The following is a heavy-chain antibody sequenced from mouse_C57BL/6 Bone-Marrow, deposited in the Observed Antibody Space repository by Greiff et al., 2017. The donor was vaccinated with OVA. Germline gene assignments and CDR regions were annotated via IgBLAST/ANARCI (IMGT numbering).Heavy chain of an antibody. V-gene: IGHV1-81*01. Sequence: VQLQESGAELARPGASVKLSCKASGYTFTSYGISWVKQRTGQGLEWIGEIYPRSGNTYYNEKFKGKATLTADKSSSTAYMELRSLTSEDSAVYFCARGYTVVATPFAYWGQGTLVTVSA. J-gene: IGHJ3*01. CDR3: ARGYTVVATPFAY. D-gene: IGHD1-1*01. CDR1: GYTFTSYG. CDR2: IYPRSGNT.